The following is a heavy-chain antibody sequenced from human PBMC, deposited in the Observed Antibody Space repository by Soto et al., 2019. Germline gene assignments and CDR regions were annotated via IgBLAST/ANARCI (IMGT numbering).Heavy chain of an antibody. CDR2: IKQDGSEK. Sequence: GGSLRLSCAASGFTFSSYWMSWVRQSPGKGLEWVANIKQDGSEKYYVDSVKGRFTISRDNAKNSLYLQMNSLRAGDTAVYYCAREHWDGDHYYYYGMDVWGQGTTVTVSS. D-gene: IGHD3-10*01. CDR1: GFTFSSYW. J-gene: IGHJ6*02. CDR3: AREHWDGDHYYYYGMDV. V-gene: IGHV3-7*01.